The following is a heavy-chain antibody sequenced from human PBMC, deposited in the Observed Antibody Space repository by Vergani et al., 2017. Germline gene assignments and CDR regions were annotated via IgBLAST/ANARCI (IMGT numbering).Heavy chain of an antibody. V-gene: IGHV4-38-2*01. J-gene: IGHJ5*02. CDR2: IYHSGST. CDR1: GYSISSGYY. D-gene: IGHD2-15*01. Sequence: QVQLQESGPGLVKPSETLSLTCAVSGYSISSGYYWGWIRQPPGKGLEWIGSIYHSGSTYYNPSLKSRVTISVDTSKNQFSLKLSSVTAADTAGYYCARGWSVVVVGKEWWFDPWGQGTLVTVSS. CDR3: ARGWSVVVVGKEWWFDP.